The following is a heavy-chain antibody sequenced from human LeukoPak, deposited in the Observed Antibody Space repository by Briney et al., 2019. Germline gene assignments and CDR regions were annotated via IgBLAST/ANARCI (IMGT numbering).Heavy chain of an antibody. V-gene: IGHV3-53*01. CDR3: ASLIAAADSNWLDP. CDR2: IYSGDNT. D-gene: IGHD6-13*01. J-gene: IGHJ5*02. Sequence: PGGSLRLSCAASGFTVSRKYMSWVRQAPGKGLEWVSVIYSGDNTYYADSVKGRFTISRDNSKNTLYLQMNSLRAEDTAVYYCASLIAAADSNWLDPWGQGTLVTVSS. CDR1: GFTVSRKY.